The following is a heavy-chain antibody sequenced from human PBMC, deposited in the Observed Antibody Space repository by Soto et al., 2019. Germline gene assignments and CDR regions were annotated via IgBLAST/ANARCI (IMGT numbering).Heavy chain of an antibody. D-gene: IGHD3-3*01. Sequence: SETLSLTCTISGGAIGSHYWTWIRQPAGKGLEWIGRIYSSGSTQYNPSLQSRVTMPLDTSKNQFSLRLESVTAADTAVYYCARGQRFSDWFDPWGQGTLVTVSS. CDR2: IYSSGST. J-gene: IGHJ5*02. CDR1: GGAIGSHY. CDR3: ARGQRFSDWFDP. V-gene: IGHV4-4*07.